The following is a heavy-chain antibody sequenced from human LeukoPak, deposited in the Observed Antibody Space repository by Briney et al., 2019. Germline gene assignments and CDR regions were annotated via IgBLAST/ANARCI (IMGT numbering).Heavy chain of an antibody. D-gene: IGHD4-23*01. CDR3: ARAEDDYGGNIDY. J-gene: IGHJ4*02. CDR2: INSDGSST. CDR1: GFTFSSYW. V-gene: IGHV3-74*01. Sequence: GGSLRLSCAASGFTFSSYWMHWVRQAPGKGLVWVSRINSDGSSTSYADSVKGRFTISRDNAKNTLYLQMNSLRAEDTAVYYCARAEDDYGGNIDYWGQGTLVTVSS.